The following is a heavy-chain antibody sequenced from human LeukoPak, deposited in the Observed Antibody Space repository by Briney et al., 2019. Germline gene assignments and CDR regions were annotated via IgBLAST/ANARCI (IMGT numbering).Heavy chain of an antibody. CDR2: IYYSGST. CDR1: GGSISSSSYY. CDR3: ARHSGIGMAQLYFDY. Sequence: SEALSLTCTVSGGSISSSSYYWGWIRQPPGKGLEWIGSIYYSGSTYYNPSHKSRVTISVDTSKNQFSLSLSSVTAADTAVYHCARHSGIGMAQLYFDYWGQGTLVTVSS. D-gene: IGHD1-26*01. V-gene: IGHV4-39*01. J-gene: IGHJ4*02.